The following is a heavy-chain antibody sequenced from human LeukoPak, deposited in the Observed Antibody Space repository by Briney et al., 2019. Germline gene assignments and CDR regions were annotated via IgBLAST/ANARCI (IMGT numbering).Heavy chain of an antibody. D-gene: IGHD1-26*01. CDR2: IIGSGGST. J-gene: IGHJ4*02. CDR3: AKGSSVRVGTTVEYYFDY. CDR1: GFTFSSYA. Sequence: GGSLRLSCAASGFTFSSYAMNWVRQAPGKGLEWVSTIIGSGGSTYFASSVKGRFTISRDNSKNTLYLQMHSLRAEDTAVYYCAKGSSVRVGTTVEYYFDYWGQGTLVTVSS. V-gene: IGHV3-23*01.